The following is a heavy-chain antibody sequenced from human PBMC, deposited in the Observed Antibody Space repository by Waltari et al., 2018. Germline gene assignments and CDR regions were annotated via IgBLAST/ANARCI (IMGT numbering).Heavy chain of an antibody. V-gene: IGHV3-74*01. CDR2: ISNDETSI. Sequence: EEQLLESGGGLVQPGDSLRLSCAGSGFRFSNYWMNWVRQAPGKGLVWVERISNDETSISYADSVKGRFTISRDNAKNTVYLQMKRLRVEDTADYYCARLAPRTYRSPVPGRHYYYGMDVWGQGTTVTVSS. J-gene: IGHJ6*02. CDR1: GFRFSNYW. D-gene: IGHD3-10*01. CDR3: ARLAPRTYRSPVPGRHYYYGMDV.